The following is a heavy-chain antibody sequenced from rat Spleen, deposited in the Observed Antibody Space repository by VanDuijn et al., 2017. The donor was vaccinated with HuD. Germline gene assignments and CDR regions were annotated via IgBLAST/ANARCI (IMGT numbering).Heavy chain of an antibody. D-gene: IGHD1-9*01. V-gene: IGHV5-17*01. CDR1: GFTFSDYT. J-gene: IGHJ3*01. CDR2: IVDDGSNT. CDR3: ARPTTGIPFTY. Sequence: EVQLVESGGGLVQPGRSLKLSCSASGFTFSDYTMAWVRQAPKKGLEWVAAIVDDGSNTFYRDSVKGRFTISRDNAKSTLYLQVDSLRSEDTAIYYCARPTTGIPFTYWGQGTLVTVSS.